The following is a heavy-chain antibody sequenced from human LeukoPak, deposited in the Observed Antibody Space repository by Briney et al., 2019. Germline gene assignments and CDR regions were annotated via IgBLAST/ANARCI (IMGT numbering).Heavy chain of an antibody. V-gene: IGHV3-23*01. CDR2: ISGSGGST. CDR1: GFTFSRYA. Sequence: GGSLRLSCAASGFTFSRYAMRWVRQAPGKGREWVSAISGSGGSTFYADSVKGRFTISRDNSKNTLYLQMNSLRAEDTAVYYCAKEREWGIQLSYYYMDVWGKGTTVTVSS. J-gene: IGHJ6*03. CDR3: AKEREWGIQLSYYYMDV. D-gene: IGHD5-18*01.